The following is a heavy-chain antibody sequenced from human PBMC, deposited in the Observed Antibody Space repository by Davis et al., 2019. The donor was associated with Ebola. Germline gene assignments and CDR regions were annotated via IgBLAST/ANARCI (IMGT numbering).Heavy chain of an antibody. Sequence: PGGSLRLSCAASGFTVSSNYMSWVRQAPGKGLEWVGRIRSKANSYATAYAASVKGRFTISRDDSKNTAYLQMNSLKTEDTAVYYCTSTAGSVDYWGQGTLVTVSS. J-gene: IGHJ4*02. CDR3: TSTAGSVDY. CDR2: IRSKANSYAT. V-gene: IGHV3-73*01. CDR1: GFTVSSNY. D-gene: IGHD1-26*01.